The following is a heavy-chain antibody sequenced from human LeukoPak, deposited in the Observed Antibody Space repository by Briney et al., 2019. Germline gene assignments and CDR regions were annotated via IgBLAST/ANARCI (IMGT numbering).Heavy chain of an antibody. CDR1: GFTFSSYE. V-gene: IGHV3-48*03. CDR2: ISSSGSTI. Sequence: GSLRLSCAASGFTFSSYEMNWVRQAPGKGLEWVSYISSSGSTIYYADSVKGRFTISRDNAKNSLYLQMNSLRAEDTAVYYCASYSGWISYFDYWGQGTLVTVSS. CDR3: ASYSGWISYFDY. J-gene: IGHJ4*02. D-gene: IGHD6-19*01.